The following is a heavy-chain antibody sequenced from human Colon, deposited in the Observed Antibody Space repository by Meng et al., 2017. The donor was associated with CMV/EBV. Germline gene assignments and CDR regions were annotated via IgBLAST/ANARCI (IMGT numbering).Heavy chain of an antibody. CDR1: GFTVSGNY. D-gene: IGHD1-26*01. J-gene: IGHJ4*02. Sequence: GESLKISCAASGFTVSGNYMSWVRQAPGKGLEWVAFIRYDGSNKYYADSVKGRFTISRDNSKNTLYLQMNSLRAEDTAVYYCAKEFGIVGATADPYYFDYWGQGTLVTVSS. V-gene: IGHV3-30*02. CDR3: AKEFGIVGATADPYYFDY. CDR2: IRYDGSNK.